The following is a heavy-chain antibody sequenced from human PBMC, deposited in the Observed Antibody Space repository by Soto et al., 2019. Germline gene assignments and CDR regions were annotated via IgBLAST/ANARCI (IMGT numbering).Heavy chain of an antibody. Sequence: PGGSLRLSCAPSGFTFNYYAMHSVRQATGKWLEWVAVISYDGSNKYYAGSVKGRFTISRDNAKNSLYLQMNSLRDEDAAVYYCARGHYYDSSGYYPFDYWGQGTLLTVSS. CDR3: ARGHYYDSSGYYPFDY. J-gene: IGHJ4*02. V-gene: IGHV3-30*12. CDR1: GFTFNYYA. D-gene: IGHD3-22*01. CDR2: ISYDGSNK.